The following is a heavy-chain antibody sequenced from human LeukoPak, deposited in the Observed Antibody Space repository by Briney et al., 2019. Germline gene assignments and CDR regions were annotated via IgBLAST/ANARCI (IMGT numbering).Heavy chain of an antibody. V-gene: IGHV4-61*01. CDR1: GGSVSSGTYY. D-gene: IGHD1-26*01. CDR2: IYYSGST. Sequence: SETLSLTCTVSGGSVSSGTYYWSWIRQPPGKGLEWIGYIYYSGSTNYNPSLKSRVTISVDTSKNQFSLKLSSVTAADTAVYYCARGRVSVELGAFDIWGQGTMVTVSS. J-gene: IGHJ3*02. CDR3: ARGRVSVELGAFDI.